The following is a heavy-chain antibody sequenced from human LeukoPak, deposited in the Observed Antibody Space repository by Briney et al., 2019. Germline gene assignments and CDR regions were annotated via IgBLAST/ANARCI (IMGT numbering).Heavy chain of an antibody. CDR1: GFTFSSYA. D-gene: IGHD6-13*01. J-gene: IGHJ4*02. CDR2: ISGSGGST. V-gene: IGHV3-23*01. CDR3: AKAARRSWFSFFDY. Sequence: GGSLRLSCAASGFTFSSYAMSWVRQAAGKGLEWVASISGSGGSTYYADSVKGRFTISRDNSTNTLYLHMNRLRAEATAVYYCAKAARRSWFSFFDYWGQGTLVTVSS.